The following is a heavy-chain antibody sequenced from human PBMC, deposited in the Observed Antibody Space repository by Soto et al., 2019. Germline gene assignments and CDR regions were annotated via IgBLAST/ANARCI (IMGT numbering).Heavy chain of an antibody. CDR2: IYASGSP. Sequence: SETLSLTCTISVGSVSVYYWSWIRQSTGQGLEWIGYIYASGSPYYNPSLRSRVTISADTSKNQISLKLTSPTAADTAVYYCARGAGSSPQQYRGRGTLVTASS. V-gene: IGHV4-59*02. CDR1: VGSVSVYY. CDR3: ARGAGSSPQQY. D-gene: IGHD2-2*01. J-gene: IGHJ4*02.